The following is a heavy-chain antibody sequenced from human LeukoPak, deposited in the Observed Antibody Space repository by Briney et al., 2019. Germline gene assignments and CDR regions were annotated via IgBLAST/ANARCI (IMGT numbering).Heavy chain of an antibody. CDR1: GFTFSSYA. CDR2: ISGSGGST. Sequence: PGGSLRLSCAASGFTFSSYAMSWVRQAPGKGLEWVSVISGSGGSTYSAESVKGRFTISRGNYKNTLYLQMNSLRVEDTAGYYCAKGPRASGWTYFDYWGQGTLVTVSS. D-gene: IGHD6-19*01. J-gene: IGHJ4*02. V-gene: IGHV3-23*01. CDR3: AKGPRASGWTYFDY.